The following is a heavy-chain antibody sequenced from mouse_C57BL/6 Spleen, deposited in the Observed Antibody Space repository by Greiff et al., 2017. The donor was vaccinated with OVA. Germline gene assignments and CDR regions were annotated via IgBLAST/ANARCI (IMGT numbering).Heavy chain of an antibody. D-gene: IGHD2-10*02. CDR2: INPNNGGT. Sequence: EVQLQQSGPELVKPGASVKIPCKASGYTFTDYNMDWVKQSHGKSLEWIGDINPNNGGTIYNQKFKGKATLTVDKSSSTAYMELRSLTSEDTAVYYCARSSDFGAYWGQGTLVTVSA. J-gene: IGHJ3*01. CDR3: ARSSDFGAY. CDR1: GYTFTDYN. V-gene: IGHV1-18*01.